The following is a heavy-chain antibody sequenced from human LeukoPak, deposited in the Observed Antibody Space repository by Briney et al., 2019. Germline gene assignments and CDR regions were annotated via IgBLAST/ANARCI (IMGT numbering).Heavy chain of an antibody. CDR1: GGSFSGYY. V-gene: IGHV4-34*01. CDR2: INHSGST. Sequence: PSETLSLTCAVYGGSFSGYYWSWIRQPPGKGLEWIGEINHSGSTNYNPSLKSRVTISVDTSKNQFSLMLSSVTAADTAVYFCARAPIVVVIATLGGSFDPWGQGTLVTVSS. J-gene: IGHJ5*02. CDR3: ARAPIVVVIATLGGSFDP. D-gene: IGHD2-21*01.